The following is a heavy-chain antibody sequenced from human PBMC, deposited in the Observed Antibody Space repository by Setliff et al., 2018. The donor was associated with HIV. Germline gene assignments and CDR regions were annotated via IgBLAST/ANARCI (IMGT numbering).Heavy chain of an antibody. CDR1: GYTFTKYG. CDR3: ARSRFQLLYDMDV. V-gene: IGHV1-8*03. D-gene: IGHD2-2*02. Sequence: ASVKVSCKASGYTFTKYGINWVRQATGQGLEWMGWMNPNSGNAEYAQRFQGRVTLTRNTSISTAYMELSSLTSEDTAVYFCARSRFQLLYDMDVWGKGTTVTVSS. CDR2: MNPNSGNA. J-gene: IGHJ6*03.